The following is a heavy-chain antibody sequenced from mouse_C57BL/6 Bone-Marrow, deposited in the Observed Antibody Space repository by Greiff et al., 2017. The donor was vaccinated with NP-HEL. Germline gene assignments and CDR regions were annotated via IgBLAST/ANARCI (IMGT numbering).Heavy chain of an antibody. CDR1: GYTFTSYG. CDR3: ARGGEYDRVHYFDY. Sequence: VQLQQSGAELARPGASVKLSCKASGYTFTSYGISWVKQRTGQGLEWIGEIYPRSGNTYYNEKFKGKATLTADKSSSTAYMELRSLTSEDSAVYFCARGGEYDRVHYFDYWGQGTTLTVSS. J-gene: IGHJ2*01. D-gene: IGHD2-14*01. V-gene: IGHV1-81*01. CDR2: IYPRSGNT.